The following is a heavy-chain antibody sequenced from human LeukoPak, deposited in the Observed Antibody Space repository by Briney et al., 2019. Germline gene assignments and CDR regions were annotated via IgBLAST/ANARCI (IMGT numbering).Heavy chain of an antibody. D-gene: IGHD3-10*01. CDR3: AKYGSGSSYFDY. CDR1: GFTFSSYA. V-gene: IGHV3-23*01. Sequence: GGSLRLSCAASGFTFSSYAMSWVRQAPGKGLEWVSAISGSGGSTYYADSVKGRFTISRDNSKNTLYLQMNSLRAEDTTVYYCAKYGSGSSYFDYWGQGTLVTVSS. J-gene: IGHJ4*02. CDR2: ISGSGGST.